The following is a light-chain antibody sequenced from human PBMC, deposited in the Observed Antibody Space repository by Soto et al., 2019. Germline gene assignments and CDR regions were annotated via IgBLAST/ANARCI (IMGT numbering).Light chain of an antibody. V-gene: IGKV3-20*01. CDR3: HHYGSSPPWT. CDR1: QSVSSSY. J-gene: IGKJ1*01. Sequence: EIVLTQSPGTLSLSPGERATLSCGAIQSVSSSYLAWYQQKPGQAPRLLMYGASTRATGIPDRFSGRGSGTDFTLAISRLEPEDFAVYYCHHYGSSPPWTFGQGTKVDIK. CDR2: GAS.